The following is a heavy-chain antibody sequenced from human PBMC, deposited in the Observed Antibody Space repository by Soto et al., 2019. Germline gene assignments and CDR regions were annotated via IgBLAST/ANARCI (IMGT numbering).Heavy chain of an antibody. CDR2: TYYRSKWYN. CDR1: GDSVSSNSAA. D-gene: IGHD6-13*01. J-gene: IGHJ6*02. V-gene: IGHV6-1*01. Sequence: TLSLTCAISGDSVSSNSAAWNWIRQSPSRGLEWLGRTYYRSKWYNDYAVSVKSRITIDPDTSKNQFSLQLNSVTPEDTAVYYCARGPRIAAAGTNYYYYGMDVWGQGTTVTVSS. CDR3: ARGPRIAAAGTNYYYYGMDV.